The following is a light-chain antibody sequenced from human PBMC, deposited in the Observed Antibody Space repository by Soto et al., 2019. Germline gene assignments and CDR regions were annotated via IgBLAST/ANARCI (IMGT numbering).Light chain of an antibody. CDR1: QGIGKF. Sequence: DIQMTQSPSSVSASVGDRVSMTCRASQGIGKFVAWFQHKPGKAPKSLIYGASSLQSGEPSRFRGTTSGTDFTLTIDSLQPDDSATYYCQQYHTYPWTFGQGTRVE. CDR2: GAS. V-gene: IGKV1-16*01. CDR3: QQYHTYPWT. J-gene: IGKJ1*01.